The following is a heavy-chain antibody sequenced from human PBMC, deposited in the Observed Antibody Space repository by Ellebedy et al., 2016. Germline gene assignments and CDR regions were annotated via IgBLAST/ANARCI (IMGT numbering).Heavy chain of an antibody. Sequence: SETLSLTCTVPGGSISSYYWRWIRQPPGKGLEWIGYIYYSGSTNYNPSLKSRVTISVDTSKNQFSLKLSSVTAADTAVYYCARAVVDCSGGSCYSVRTSGFDYWGQGTLVTVSS. CDR2: IYYSGST. V-gene: IGHV4-59*01. CDR3: ARAVVDCSGGSCYSVRTSGFDY. D-gene: IGHD2-15*01. J-gene: IGHJ4*02. CDR1: GGSISSYY.